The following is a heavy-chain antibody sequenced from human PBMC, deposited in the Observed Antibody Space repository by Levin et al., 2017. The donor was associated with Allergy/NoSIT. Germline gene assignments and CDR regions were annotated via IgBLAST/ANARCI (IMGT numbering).Heavy chain of an antibody. J-gene: IGHJ4*02. CDR2: ISGTDGST. Sequence: GGSLRLSCAASGFTFSPYAMSWVRQAPGKGLEWVSAISGTDGSTYYADSVKGRFTISRDNSKNTLYLQMNSLRAEDTAIYYCETLGYCGSTTCPGAYWGQGTRVTVSS. V-gene: IGHV3-23*01. D-gene: IGHD2-2*01. CDR3: ETLGYCGSTTCPGAY. CDR1: GFTFSPYA.